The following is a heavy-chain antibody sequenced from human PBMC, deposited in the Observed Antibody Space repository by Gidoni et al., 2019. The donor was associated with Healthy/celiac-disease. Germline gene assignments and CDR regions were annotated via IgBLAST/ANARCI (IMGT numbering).Heavy chain of an antibody. CDR2: IYHSGST. D-gene: IGHD4-17*01. CDR3: ARVSDYGDYSLFDP. Sequence: QLQLQESGSGLVQPSQTLSLTCAVSGGSISSGGYSWSWIRQPPGKGLEWIGYIYHSGSTYYNPSLKSRVTISVDRSKNQFSLKLSSVTAADTAVYYCARVSDYGDYSLFDPWGQGTLVTVSS. V-gene: IGHV4-30-2*01. J-gene: IGHJ5*02. CDR1: GGSISSGGYS.